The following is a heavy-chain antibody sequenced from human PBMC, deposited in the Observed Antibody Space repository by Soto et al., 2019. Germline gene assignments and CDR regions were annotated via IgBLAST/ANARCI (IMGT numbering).Heavy chain of an antibody. J-gene: IGHJ6*02. V-gene: IGHV5-51*01. Sequence: PGESLKISCKGSGYSFTSYWIGWVRQMPGKGLEWMGIIYPGDSDTRYSPSFQGQVTISADKSISTAYLQWSSLKASDTAMYYCARQPSPYYYGSGSYYGEQYYYYYGMDVWGQGTTVTVSS. CDR2: IYPGDSDT. D-gene: IGHD3-10*01. CDR3: ARQPSPYYYGSGSYYGEQYYYYYGMDV. CDR1: GYSFTSYW.